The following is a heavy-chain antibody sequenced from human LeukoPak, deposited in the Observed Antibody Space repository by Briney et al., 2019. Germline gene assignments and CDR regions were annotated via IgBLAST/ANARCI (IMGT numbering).Heavy chain of an antibody. CDR1: GGSISSGSYY. V-gene: IGHV4-61*02. D-gene: IGHD6-13*01. Sequence: SQTLSLTCTVSGGSISSGSYYWSWIRQPAGKGLEWIGRIYTSGSTNYNPSLKSRVTISVDTSKNQFSLKLSSVTAADTAVYYCARGLSVISSSWAYYYYYMDVWGKGTTVTVSS. CDR2: IYTSGST. J-gene: IGHJ6*03. CDR3: ARGLSVISSSWAYYYYYMDV.